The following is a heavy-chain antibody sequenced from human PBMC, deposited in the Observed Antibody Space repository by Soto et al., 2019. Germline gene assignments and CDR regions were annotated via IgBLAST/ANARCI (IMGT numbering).Heavy chain of an antibody. J-gene: IGHJ4*02. D-gene: IGHD2-15*01. CDR3: ARGLPVVVVAATPYFDY. CDR2: INHSGST. Sequence: QVQLQQWGAGLLKPSETLSLTCAVYGGSFSGYYWSWIRQPPGKGLEWIGEINHSGSTNYNQSLKSRVTIAVDTSKNQFSLKLSSVAAADTAVYYCARGLPVVVVAATPYFDYWRQGTLVTVSS. V-gene: IGHV4-34*01. CDR1: GGSFSGYY.